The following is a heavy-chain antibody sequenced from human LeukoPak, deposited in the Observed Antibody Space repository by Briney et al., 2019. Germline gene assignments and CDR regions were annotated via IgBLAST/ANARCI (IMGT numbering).Heavy chain of an antibody. CDR3: AAGWVCSGGSCYYYFDY. CDR1: GFTFTSSA. J-gene: IGHJ4*02. V-gene: IGHV1-58*02. CDR2: IVVGSGNT. D-gene: IGHD2-15*01. Sequence: GASVRLSCKASGFTFTSSAMQWVRQARGQRLGWIGWIVVGSGNTNYAQKFQERVTITRDMSTSTAYMELSSLRSEDTAVYYCAAGWVCSGGSCYYYFDYWGQGTLVTVSS.